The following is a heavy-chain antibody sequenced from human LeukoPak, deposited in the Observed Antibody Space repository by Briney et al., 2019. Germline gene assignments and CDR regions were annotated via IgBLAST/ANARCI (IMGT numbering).Heavy chain of an antibody. J-gene: IGHJ5*02. CDR1: GYTLTELS. V-gene: IGHV1-24*01. D-gene: IGHD1-1*01. CDR3: ARMERIGSDNWFDP. Sequence: ASVKVSCKVSGYTLTELSMHWVRQAPGKGLEWMGGFDPEDGETIYTQMFQGRVTMTEDTSTDTAYMELSSLRSEDTAVYYCARMERIGSDNWFDPWGQGTLVTVSS. CDR2: FDPEDGET.